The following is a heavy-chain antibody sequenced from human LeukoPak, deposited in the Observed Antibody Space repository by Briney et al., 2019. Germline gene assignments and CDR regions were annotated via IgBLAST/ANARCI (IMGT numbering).Heavy chain of an antibody. CDR1: GFTFSSYA. Sequence: GGSLRLSCAASGFTFSSYAMHWVRQAPGKGLEWVAVISYDGSNKYYADSVKGRFTISRDNSKNTLYLQMNSLGAEDTAVYYCARAMGQWLVHPSRGMDVWGQGTTVTVSS. CDR2: ISYDGSNK. J-gene: IGHJ6*02. V-gene: IGHV3-30-3*01. CDR3: ARAMGQWLVHPSRGMDV. D-gene: IGHD6-19*01.